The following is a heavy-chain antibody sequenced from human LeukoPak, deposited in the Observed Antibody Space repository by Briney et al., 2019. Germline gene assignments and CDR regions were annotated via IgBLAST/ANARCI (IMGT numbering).Heavy chain of an antibody. D-gene: IGHD2-15*01. Sequence: GGSLRLSCAASGFTVSSNYMSWVRQAPGKGLEWVSVIYSGGSTYYAESVKGRFTISRHNSKNPLYLQMNSLRAEDTAVYYCARFQLGYCSGGSCSAGYYYYGMDVWGQGTTVTVSS. J-gene: IGHJ6*02. CDR3: ARFQLGYCSGGSCSAGYYYYGMDV. CDR1: GFTVSSNY. CDR2: IYSGGST. V-gene: IGHV3-53*04.